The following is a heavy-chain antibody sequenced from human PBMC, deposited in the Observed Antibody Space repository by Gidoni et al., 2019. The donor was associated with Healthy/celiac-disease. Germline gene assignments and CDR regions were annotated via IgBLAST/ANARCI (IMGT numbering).Heavy chain of an antibody. Sequence: EVQLVQSGAEVKKPGESLRISCQGSGYSFTSYWLSWVRQMPGKGLEWMGRIDPSDSYTNYSPSFQGHVTISADKSISTAYLQWSSLKASDTAMYYCASYKPNWNYGSSPYYMDVWGKGTTVTVSS. CDR2: IDPSDSYT. V-gene: IGHV5-10-1*03. CDR1: GYSFTSYW. CDR3: ASYKPNWNYGSSPYYMDV. J-gene: IGHJ6*03. D-gene: IGHD1-7*01.